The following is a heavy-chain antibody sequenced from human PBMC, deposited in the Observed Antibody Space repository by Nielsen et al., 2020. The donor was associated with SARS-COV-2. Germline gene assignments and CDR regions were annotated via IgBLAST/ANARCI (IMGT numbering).Heavy chain of an antibody. CDR2: ISYSGSP. CDR3: ARISVAGTFFDY. J-gene: IGHJ4*02. Sequence: WIRQPPGKGLEWIGYISYSGSPNPPPPLKSRVTISVDTSKNQFSLKLSSVTAADTAVYYCARISVAGTFFDYWGQGTLVTVSS. D-gene: IGHD6-19*01. V-gene: IGHV4-59*01.